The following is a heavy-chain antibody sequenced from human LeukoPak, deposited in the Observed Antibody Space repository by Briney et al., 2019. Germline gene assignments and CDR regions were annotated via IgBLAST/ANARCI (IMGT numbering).Heavy chain of an antibody. V-gene: IGHV4-31*03. CDR3: ARERLYYYGMDV. CDR2: IYYSGST. J-gene: IGHJ6*02. Sequence: PSETLSLTCTVSGGSISSGGYYWSWIRQHPGKGLEWIGNIYYSGSTYYNPSLKSRVTISVDTSKNQFSLKLSSVTAADTAVYYCARERLYYYGMDVWGQGTTVTVSS. CDR1: GGSISSGGYY.